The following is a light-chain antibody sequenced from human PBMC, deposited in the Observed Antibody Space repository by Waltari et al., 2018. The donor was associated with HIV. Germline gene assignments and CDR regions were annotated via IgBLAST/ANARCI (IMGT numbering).Light chain of an antibody. CDR3: SSYAGSYNLV. Sequence: QSALTQPPSASGSPGQSVTISCTGSSSDIGGYDFVSWFQQHPGKAPKLVIYEVYKRPSGVPDRFSGSKSGNTASLTVSGLQAEDGAYYHGSSYAGSYNLVFGGGTKLTVL. CDR2: EVY. CDR1: SSDIGGYDF. V-gene: IGLV2-8*01. J-gene: IGLJ3*02.